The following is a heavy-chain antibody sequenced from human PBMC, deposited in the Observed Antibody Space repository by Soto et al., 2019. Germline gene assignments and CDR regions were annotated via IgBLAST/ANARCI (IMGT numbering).Heavy chain of an antibody. CDR2: TNWNGGST. D-gene: IGHD3-10*01. V-gene: IGHV3-20*04. CDR3: ARFYGSGSTRRVRIDY. Sequence: EVQLVESGGGVVRPGGSLRLSCAASGFTFDDYGKRWGRRDPGKGLEWVSGTNWNGGSTGYADSVKGRFTITRDNAKTSLYLQMNSLRAEDTALYYCARFYGSGSTRRVRIDYWGQGTLVTVSS. CDR1: GFTFDDYG. J-gene: IGHJ4*02.